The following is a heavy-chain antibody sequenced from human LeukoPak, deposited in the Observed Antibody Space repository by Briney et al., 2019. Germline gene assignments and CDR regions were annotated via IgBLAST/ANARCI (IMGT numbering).Heavy chain of an antibody. CDR1: GGSISSYY. J-gene: IGHJ6*03. D-gene: IGHD5-18*01. CDR3: ARGGYTSYYYYMDV. V-gene: IGHV4-59*01. Sequence: SETLSLTCTVSGGSISSYYWSWIRQPPGKGLEWIGYVYYSGSTNYNPSLKSRVTISVDTSKNQFSLKLSSVTAADTAVYYCARGGYTSYYYYMDVWGEGTTVTVSS. CDR2: VYYSGST.